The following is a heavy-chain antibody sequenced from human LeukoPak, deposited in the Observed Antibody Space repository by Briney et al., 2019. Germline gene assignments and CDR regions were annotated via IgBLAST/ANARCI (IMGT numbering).Heavy chain of an antibody. D-gene: IGHD3-3*01. CDR3: SRGGVRFLEYDY. CDR1: GGSISSHY. V-gene: IGHV4-59*11. CDR2: IYYSGST. Sequence: PSETLSLTCTGSGGSISSHYWSWIRQPPGKGLEWMGYIYYSGSTNYNPSLKSRVTISVNTSKNQFSLKLSSVTAADTAVYYCSRGGVRFLEYDYWGQGTLVTVSS. J-gene: IGHJ4*02.